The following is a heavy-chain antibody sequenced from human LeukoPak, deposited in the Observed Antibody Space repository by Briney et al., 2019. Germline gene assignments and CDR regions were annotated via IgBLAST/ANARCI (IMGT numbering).Heavy chain of an antibody. CDR3: ARDYDYYDSSGYYDY. Sequence: PGGSLRLSCAASGFTFSRYWMHWVRQAPGKGLVWVSRINSDGSSTSYADSVKGRFTISRDNAKNTLYPQMNSLRAEDTAVYYCARDYDYYDSSGYYDYWGQGTLVTVSS. CDR2: INSDGSST. CDR1: GFTFSRYW. J-gene: IGHJ4*02. V-gene: IGHV3-74*01. D-gene: IGHD3-22*01.